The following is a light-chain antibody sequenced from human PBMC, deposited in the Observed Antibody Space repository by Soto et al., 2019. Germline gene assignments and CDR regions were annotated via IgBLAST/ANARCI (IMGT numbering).Light chain of an antibody. CDR3: SSYAARNIFFFV. CDR2: EVT. V-gene: IGLV2-8*01. J-gene: IGLJ3*02. Sequence: SVLTQPPSASGSPGQSVTISCTGTSSDVGGYNYVSWYQQYPGRAPKLMIYEVTKRPSGVPDRFSGSKSGNTASLTVSGLQAEDGVDYYCSSYAARNIFFFVFGGGTKPTVL. CDR1: SSDVGGYNY.